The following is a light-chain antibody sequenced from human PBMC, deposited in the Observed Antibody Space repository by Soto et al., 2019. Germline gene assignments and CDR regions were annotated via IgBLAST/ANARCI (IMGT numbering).Light chain of an antibody. CDR1: QSITRD. CDR2: DVS. CDR3: HQRSNWPLT. V-gene: IGKV3-11*01. J-gene: IGKJ4*01. Sequence: EIVMTQFPASLSVSPGERVTLSCRASQSITRDLAWYQQKPGQALRLLIYDVSKRATGIPARFSGSGSETDFTLTISSLEPGDFAVYYCHQRSNWPLTFGGGTKLEIK.